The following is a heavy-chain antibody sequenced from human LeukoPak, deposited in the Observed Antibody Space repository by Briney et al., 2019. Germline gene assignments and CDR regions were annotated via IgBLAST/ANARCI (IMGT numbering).Heavy chain of an antibody. V-gene: IGHV3-23*01. Sequence: GGSLRLSCAASGFTFSSYAMSWVRQAPGKGLEWASAISGSGGSTYYADSVKGRFTISRDNSKNTLYLQMNSLRAEDTAVYYCAKGGGYSYGYVPLDYWGQGTLVTVSS. J-gene: IGHJ4*02. CDR1: GFTFSSYA. CDR2: ISGSGGST. D-gene: IGHD5-18*01. CDR3: AKGGGYSYGYVPLDY.